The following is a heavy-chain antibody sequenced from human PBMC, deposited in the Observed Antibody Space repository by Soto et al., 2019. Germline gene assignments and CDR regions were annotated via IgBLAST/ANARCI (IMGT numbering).Heavy chain of an antibody. CDR1: GGSFSGYY. V-gene: IGHV4-34*01. J-gene: IGHJ4*02. Sequence: SETLSLTCAVYGGSFSGYYWSWIRQPPGKGLEWIGEINHSGSTNYNPSLKSRVTISVDTSKNQFSLKLSSVTAADTAVYYCARSYCDSSGYYRKYFDYWGQGTLVTVSS. D-gene: IGHD3-22*01. CDR3: ARSYCDSSGYYRKYFDY. CDR2: INHSGST.